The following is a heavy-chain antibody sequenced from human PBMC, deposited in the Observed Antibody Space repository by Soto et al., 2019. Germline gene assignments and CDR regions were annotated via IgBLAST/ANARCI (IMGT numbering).Heavy chain of an antibody. V-gene: IGHV4-31*03. CDR1: GGSISSVGYY. D-gene: IGHD3-3*01. CDR3: ARDPDFSFNRYSDFCSGKGAFDI. Sequence: PSETLSLTCTVSGGSISSVGYYWSWIRQHPGKGLEWIGYIYYSGSTYYNPSLKSRITMSVDTSKNQFSPKLSSVTAADTDMYYCARDPDFSFNRYSDFCSGKGAFDIWGQGSLVT. J-gene: IGHJ3*02. CDR2: IYYSGST.